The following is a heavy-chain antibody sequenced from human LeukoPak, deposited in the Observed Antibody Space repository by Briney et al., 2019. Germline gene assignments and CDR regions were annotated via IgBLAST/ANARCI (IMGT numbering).Heavy chain of an antibody. CDR2: IYYSGST. CDR3: ARAHNQLLWFGMDV. CDR1: GGSISSYY. J-gene: IGHJ6*04. D-gene: IGHD3-10*01. V-gene: IGHV4-59*01. Sequence: PSETLSLTCTVSGGSISSYYWSWIRQPPGKGLEWIGYIYYSGSTNYNPSLKSRVTISVDTSKNQFSLKLSSVTAADTAVYYCARAHNQLLWFGMDVWGKGTTVTISS.